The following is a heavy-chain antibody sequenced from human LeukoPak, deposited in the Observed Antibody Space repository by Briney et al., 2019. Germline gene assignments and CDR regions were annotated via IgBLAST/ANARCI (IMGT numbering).Heavy chain of an antibody. V-gene: IGHV3-53*01. CDR2: IYSGGST. J-gene: IGHJ5*02. CDR3: ARYYGSGSYYNRWFNP. D-gene: IGHD3-10*01. Sequence: GGSLRLSCAASGFTVSSNYMSWVRQAPGKGLEWVSVIYSGGSTYYADSVKGRFTISRDNSKNTLYLQMNSLRAEDTAVYYCARYYGSGSYYNRWFNPWGQGTLVTVSS. CDR1: GFTVSSNY.